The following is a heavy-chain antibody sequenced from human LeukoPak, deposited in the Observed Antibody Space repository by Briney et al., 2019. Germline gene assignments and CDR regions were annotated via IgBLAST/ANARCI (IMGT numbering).Heavy chain of an antibody. Sequence: ASVKVSCKASGYTFTGYYVHWVRQAPGQGLEWMGWINSHSGGTDYAHMFQSRVTMTRDTSISTAYMELSRLKSDDTAVYYCARYTRTAAGSPFDYWGQGTLVTVSS. D-gene: IGHD6-13*01. CDR2: INSHSGGT. CDR1: GYTFTGYY. V-gene: IGHV1-2*02. CDR3: ARYTRTAAGSPFDY. J-gene: IGHJ4*02.